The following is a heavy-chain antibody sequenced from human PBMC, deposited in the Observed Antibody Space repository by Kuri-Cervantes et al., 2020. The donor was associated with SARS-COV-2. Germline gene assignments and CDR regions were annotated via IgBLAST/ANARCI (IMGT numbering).Heavy chain of an antibody. CDR3: AGSSGWYTYYYYGMDV. CDR2: VHHTGTT. CDR1: GGSINPYY. J-gene: IGHJ6*02. Sequence: GSLRLSCTVSGGSINPYYWNWLRLTPGKALEWIGYVHHTGTTNYSPSLKSRLTISLDTSKSQFSLKLTSVTAADTAVYYCAGSSGWYTYYYYGMDVWGQGTTVTVSS. V-gene: IGHV4-59*01. D-gene: IGHD6-19*01.